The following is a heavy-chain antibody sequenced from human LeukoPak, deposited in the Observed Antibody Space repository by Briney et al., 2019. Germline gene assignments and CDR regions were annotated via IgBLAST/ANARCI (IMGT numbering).Heavy chain of an antibody. Sequence: SETLSLTCTVSGGSISSYYWSWIRQPPGKGLEWIGYIYYSGSTTYNPSLKSRVTISVDTSKNQFSLKLSSVTAADTAVYYCAREGPTGSHDYWGQGTLVTVSS. CDR3: AREGPTGSHDY. CDR2: IYYSGST. V-gene: IGHV4-59*01. CDR1: GGSISSYY. D-gene: IGHD1-26*01. J-gene: IGHJ4*02.